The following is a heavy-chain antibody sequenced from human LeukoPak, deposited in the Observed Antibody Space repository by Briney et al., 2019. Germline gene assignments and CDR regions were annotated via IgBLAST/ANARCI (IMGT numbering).Heavy chain of an antibody. CDR3: ATHGAAVAGGFDP. D-gene: IGHD6-19*01. CDR1: GSSLSNSGYY. Sequence: PSETLSLTCTVSGSSLSNSGYYWGWIRQPPGKGLEWIATIYYSGSTYYNPSLKSRVTMSVDTSKNQFSLNLISVTASDTAVYYCATHGAAVAGGFDPWGQGTLVTVSS. CDR2: IYYSGST. V-gene: IGHV4-39*01. J-gene: IGHJ5*02.